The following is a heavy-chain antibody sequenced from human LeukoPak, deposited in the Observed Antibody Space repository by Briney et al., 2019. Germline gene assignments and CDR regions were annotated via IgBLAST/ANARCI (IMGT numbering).Heavy chain of an antibody. Sequence: PGGSLRLSCAASGFTFSSYWMHWVRQAPGKGLVWVSRINSDGSSTTYADSVKGRFTISRDKAKNTLYLQMNSLRAEDTAVYYCAKDFGLIAAAGTFDYWGQGTLVTVSS. J-gene: IGHJ4*02. V-gene: IGHV3-74*03. D-gene: IGHD6-13*01. CDR2: INSDGSST. CDR1: GFTFSSYW. CDR3: AKDFGLIAAAGTFDY.